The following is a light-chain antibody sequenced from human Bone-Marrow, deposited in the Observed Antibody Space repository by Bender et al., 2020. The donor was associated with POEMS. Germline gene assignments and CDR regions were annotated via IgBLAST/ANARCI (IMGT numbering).Light chain of an antibody. CDR3: QAWDTYSVT. Sequence: SYEVTQPPSLSVSPGQTASITCSGDDLGDKYVAWYQQKPGQSPVLVIYQDTKRPSGIPERFSGSNSGNTATLTISGTQAMDEADYYCQAWDTYSVTFGGGTKLTVL. J-gene: IGLJ2*01. CDR2: QDT. V-gene: IGLV3-1*01. CDR1: DLGDKY.